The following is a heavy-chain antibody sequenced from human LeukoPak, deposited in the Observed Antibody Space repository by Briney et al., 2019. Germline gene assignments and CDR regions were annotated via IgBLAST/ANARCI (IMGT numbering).Heavy chain of an antibody. CDR3: ARDVQYSSSWYRRGGYFDY. Sequence: ASVKVSCKASGYTFTGYYLHWVRQAPGQGLEWMGIINPSGGSTGYAQKFQGRVTMTRDMSTSTVYMELSSLRSEDTAVYYCARDVQYSSSWYRRGGYFDYWGQGTLVTVSS. CDR2: INPSGGST. J-gene: IGHJ4*02. V-gene: IGHV1-46*01. D-gene: IGHD6-13*01. CDR1: GYTFTGYY.